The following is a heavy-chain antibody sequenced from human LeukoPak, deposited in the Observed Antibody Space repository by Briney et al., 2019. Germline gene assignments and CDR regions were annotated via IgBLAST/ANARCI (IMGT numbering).Heavy chain of an antibody. D-gene: IGHD1-26*01. CDR2: INGYGSST. CDR3: ARGDRPRAFDI. CDR1: GFTFSSYW. J-gene: IGHJ3*02. Sequence: PGGSLRLSCAASGFTFSSYWMHWVRQAPGKGLVWVSRINGYGSSTTYADSVKGRFTISRDNAKNTLYLQMNSLRAEDTAVYYCARGDRPRAFDIWGLGTMVTVSS. V-gene: IGHV3-74*01.